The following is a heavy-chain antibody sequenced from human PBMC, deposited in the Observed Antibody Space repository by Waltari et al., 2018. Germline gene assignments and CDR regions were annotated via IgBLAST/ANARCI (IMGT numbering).Heavy chain of an antibody. D-gene: IGHD2-15*01. Sequence: QVQLVQSGAEVKKPGSSVKVSCKASGGPFSSYTISWVRQAPGPGLAWMGRILPILGIANYAQKFQGRVTITADKATSTAYMELSSLRSEDTAVYYCARSRGYEDIVVVVAATSPSAPYYYYGMDVWGQGTTVTVSS. J-gene: IGHJ6*02. CDR3: ARSRGYEDIVVVVAATSPSAPYYYYGMDV. V-gene: IGHV1-69*02. CDR2: ILPILGIA. CDR1: GGPFSSYT.